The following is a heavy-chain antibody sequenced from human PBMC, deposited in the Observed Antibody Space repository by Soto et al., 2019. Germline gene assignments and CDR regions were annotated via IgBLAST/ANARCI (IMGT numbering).Heavy chain of an antibody. CDR2: IYYSGST. D-gene: IGHD1-20*01. CDR3: ARPTYNSGSPFDY. Sequence: SETLSLTCTVSGGSISSYYWSWSRQPPGKGLEWIGYIYYSGSTNYNPSLKSRVTISVDTSKNQFSLKLSSVTAADTAVYYCARPTYNSGSPFDYWGQGTLVTVSS. V-gene: IGHV4-59*01. CDR1: GGSISSYY. J-gene: IGHJ4*02.